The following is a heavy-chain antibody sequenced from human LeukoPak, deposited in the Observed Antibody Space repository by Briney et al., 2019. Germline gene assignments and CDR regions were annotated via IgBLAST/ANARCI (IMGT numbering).Heavy chain of an antibody. J-gene: IGHJ4*02. D-gene: IGHD3/OR15-3a*01. Sequence: ASVKVSCKASGGTFSSYAISWVRQAPGQGLEWMGRIIPILGIANYAQKFQGRVTITADKSTSTAYMELSSLRSEDTAVYYCAREGGGTGYYFDYWGQGTLVTVSS. CDR3: AREGGGTGYYFDY. CDR2: IIPILGIA. V-gene: IGHV1-69*04. CDR1: GGTFSSYA.